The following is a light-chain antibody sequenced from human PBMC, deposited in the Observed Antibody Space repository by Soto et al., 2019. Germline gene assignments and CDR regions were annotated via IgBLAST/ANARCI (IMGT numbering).Light chain of an antibody. Sequence: EIVMTQSPVTLSVSPGDRVTLSCRASQAVNTRLAWYQHRPGQAPRLLIYLASNRAAGVPARFSGRGSGTDFTLTISDVEPEDFAVYYCHQRQSWPRTFGQGTKVDIK. V-gene: IGKV3-11*01. CDR2: LAS. CDR1: QAVNTR. CDR3: HQRQSWPRT. J-gene: IGKJ1*01.